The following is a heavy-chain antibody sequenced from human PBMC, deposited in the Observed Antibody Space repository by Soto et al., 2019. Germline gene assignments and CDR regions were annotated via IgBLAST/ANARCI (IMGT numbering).Heavy chain of an antibody. CDR1: GASISSYF. V-gene: IGHV4-4*07. J-gene: IGHJ5*02. CDR2: ISTSGTT. Sequence: PETLSLTCTVSGASISSYFWTWIRQPAGKGLDWIGRISTSGTTNYNPSLKSRVTMSVDTSKNHFSLNLSSVTAAATAVYYCAREAVPDRWFDPWGQGTLVTVSS. CDR3: AREAVPDRWFDP. D-gene: IGHD3-10*02.